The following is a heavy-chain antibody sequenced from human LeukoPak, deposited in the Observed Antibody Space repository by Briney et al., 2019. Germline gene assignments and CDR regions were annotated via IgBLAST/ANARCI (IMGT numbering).Heavy chain of an antibody. J-gene: IGHJ5*02. CDR1: GFTFSSYA. V-gene: IGHV3-74*01. CDR3: VRAAHGFGTWFDP. Sequence: GGSLRLSCAASGFTFSSYAMSWVRQAPGKGLVWVSRINIDGSRAAYADSVKGRSTISRDNAKNTLYLRMHNLRVEDTAVYYCVRAAHGFGTWFDPWGQGTLVTVSS. D-gene: IGHD3-10*01. CDR2: INIDGSRA.